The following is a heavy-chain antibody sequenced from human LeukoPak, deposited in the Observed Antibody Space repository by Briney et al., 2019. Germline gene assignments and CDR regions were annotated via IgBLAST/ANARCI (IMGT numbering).Heavy chain of an antibody. V-gene: IGHV3-33*01. Sequence: GRSLRLSCAASGFTFSSYGMHWVRQAPGKGLEWVALIWYDGSNKYYADSVKGRFTISRDNSKNTLYLQMNSLRAEDTAVYYCARDSGSYGLPDAFDIWGQGTMVTVSS. D-gene: IGHD5-18*01. CDR1: GFTFSSYG. J-gene: IGHJ3*02. CDR2: IWYDGSNK. CDR3: ARDSGSYGLPDAFDI.